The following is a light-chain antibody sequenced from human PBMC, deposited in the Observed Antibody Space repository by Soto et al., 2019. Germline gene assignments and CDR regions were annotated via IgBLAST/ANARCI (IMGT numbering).Light chain of an antibody. CDR3: QHRSIWPVS. J-gene: IGKJ5*01. CDR2: DAS. CDR1: QSVSSY. V-gene: IGKV3-11*01. Sequence: EIVLTQSPDTLSLPPGERATLSCRASQSVSSYLAWYQQKPGQAPRLLIFDASTRATGIPARFSGSGSGTDFTLTISSLEPEDFAVYYCQHRSIWPVSFGQGTRLEIK.